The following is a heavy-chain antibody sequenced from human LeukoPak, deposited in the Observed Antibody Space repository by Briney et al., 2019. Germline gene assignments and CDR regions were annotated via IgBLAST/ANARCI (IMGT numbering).Heavy chain of an antibody. Sequence: GGSLRLSCAASGFTFSSYAMSWVRQAPGKGLEWVSAISGSGDSTYYGDSVKGRFTISRDNSKNTLYLQMNSLRAEDTAVYYCAKTRPLDSSSWSHGDYWGQGTPVTVSS. V-gene: IGHV3-23*01. D-gene: IGHD6-13*01. CDR2: ISGSGDST. J-gene: IGHJ4*02. CDR1: GFTFSSYA. CDR3: AKTRPLDSSSWSHGDY.